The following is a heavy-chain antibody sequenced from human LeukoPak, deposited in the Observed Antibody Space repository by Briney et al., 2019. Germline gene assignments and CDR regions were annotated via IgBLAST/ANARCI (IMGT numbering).Heavy chain of an antibody. V-gene: IGHV4-39*07. CDR2: IYYSGST. J-gene: IGHJ4*02. CDR3: ARARELYDYVWGSFPAPFDY. CDR1: GGSISSYY. Sequence: SETLSLTCTVSGGSISSYYWGWIRQPPGKGLEWIGSIYYSGSTYYNPSLKSRVTISVDTSKNQFSLKLSSVTAADTAVYYCARARELYDYVWGSFPAPFDYWGQGTLVTVSS. D-gene: IGHD3-16*01.